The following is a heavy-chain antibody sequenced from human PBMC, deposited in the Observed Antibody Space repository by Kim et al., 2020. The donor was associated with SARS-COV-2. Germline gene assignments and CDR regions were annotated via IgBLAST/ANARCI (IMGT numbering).Heavy chain of an antibody. J-gene: IGHJ5*02. CDR1: GFTFSSYG. D-gene: IGHD6-13*01. CDR3: AKSGGYSSSRGWFDP. V-gene: IGHV3-30*18. Sequence: GGSLRLSCAASGFTFSSYGMHWVRQAPGKGLEWVAVISYDGSNKYYADSVKGRFTISRDTSKNTLYLQMNSMRAEDTAVYYCAKSGGYSSSRGWFDPWG. CDR2: ISYDGSNK.